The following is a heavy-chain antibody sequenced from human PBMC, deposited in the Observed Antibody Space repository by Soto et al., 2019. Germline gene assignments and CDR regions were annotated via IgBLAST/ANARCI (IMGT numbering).Heavy chain of an antibody. D-gene: IGHD3-16*01. J-gene: IGHJ4*02. CDR1: GGSIRGYY. CDR2: IYYSGST. CDR3: ARRWGDYFDY. V-gene: IGHV4-59*08. Sequence: PSETLSLTCSVSGGSIRGYYWSWIRQPPGKGLEWIGYIYYSGSTNYNPSLKSRVTISVDTSKNQFSLKLSSVTAADTAVYYCARRWGDYFDYWGQGTLVTVSS.